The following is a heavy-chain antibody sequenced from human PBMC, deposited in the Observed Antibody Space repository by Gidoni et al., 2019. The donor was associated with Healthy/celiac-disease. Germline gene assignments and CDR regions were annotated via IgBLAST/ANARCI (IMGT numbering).Heavy chain of an antibody. Sequence: QVQLQESGPGLVKPSGTLSLTCAVSGGSISSSNWWSWVRQPPGKGLEWIGEISHSGSTNYNPSLKSRVTISVDKSKNQFSLKLSSVTAADTAVYYCARDQGYSSTPAAFDIWGQGTMVTVSS. CDR3: ARDQGYSSTPAAFDI. V-gene: IGHV4-4*02. CDR1: GGSISSSNW. CDR2: ISHSGST. J-gene: IGHJ3*02. D-gene: IGHD6-13*01.